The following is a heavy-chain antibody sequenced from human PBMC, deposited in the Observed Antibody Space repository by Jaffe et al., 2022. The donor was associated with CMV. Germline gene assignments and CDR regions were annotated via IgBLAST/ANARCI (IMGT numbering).Heavy chain of an antibody. J-gene: IGHJ6*02. CDR3: ARDSQHPENFDWLLYPPYYYGMDV. V-gene: IGHV4-61*01. Sequence: QVQLQESGPGLVKPSETLSLTCTVSGGSVSSGSYYWSWIRQPPGKGLEWIGYIYYSGSTNYNPSLKSRVTISVDTSKNQFSLKLSSVTAADTAVYYCARDSQHPENFDWLLYPPYYYGMDVWGQGTTVTVSS. CDR2: IYYSGST. CDR1: GGSVSSGSYY. D-gene: IGHD3-9*01.